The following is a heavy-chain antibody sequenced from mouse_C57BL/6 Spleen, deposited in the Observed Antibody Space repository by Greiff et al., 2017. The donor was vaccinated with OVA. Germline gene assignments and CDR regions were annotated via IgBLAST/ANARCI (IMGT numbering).Heavy chain of an antibody. J-gene: IGHJ4*01. CDR2: IRRKSNNYAT. Sequence: DVKLQESGGGLVQPKGSLKLSCAASGFSFNTYAMNWVRQAPGKGLEWVARIRRKSNNYATYYADSVKDRFTISRDDSESMLYLQMNNLKTEDTAMYYCVRHPRDGDGAMDYWGQGTSVTVSS. V-gene: IGHV10-1*01. CDR1: GFSFNTYA. D-gene: IGHD2-3*01. CDR3: VRHPRDGDGAMDY.